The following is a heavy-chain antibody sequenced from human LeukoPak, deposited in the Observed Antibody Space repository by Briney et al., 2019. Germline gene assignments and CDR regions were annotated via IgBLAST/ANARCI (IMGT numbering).Heavy chain of an antibody. CDR3: ARASWVSSAGAVI. D-gene: IGHD3-10*01. V-gene: IGHV3-23*01. Sequence: PGGSLRLSCVASGFIFRDYAMSWVRQAPAGGLEWVSSLRGDGETFYTDSVKGRFTLSRDHSRNTVYLQLSNLRVEGTAVYYCARASWVSSAGAVIWGQKTLDSVS. J-gene: IGHJ4*02. CDR2: LRGDGET. CDR1: GFIFRDYA.